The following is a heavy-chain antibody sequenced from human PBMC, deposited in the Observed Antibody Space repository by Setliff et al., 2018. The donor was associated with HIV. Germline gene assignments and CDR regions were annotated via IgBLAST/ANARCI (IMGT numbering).Heavy chain of an antibody. CDR3: ARETEVKGYYDSSGSWGLGY. CDR1: GGPFSNYA. D-gene: IGHD3-22*01. J-gene: IGHJ4*02. V-gene: IGHV1-69*13. Sequence: GASVKVSCKASGGPFSNYAISWVRQAPGQGLEWMGGIIPLFGAAKYAQKFQGRVTITADESTSIAYMELSTLTSDDTAVYYCARETEVKGYYDSSGSWGLGYWGQGTLVTVSS. CDR2: IIPLFGAA.